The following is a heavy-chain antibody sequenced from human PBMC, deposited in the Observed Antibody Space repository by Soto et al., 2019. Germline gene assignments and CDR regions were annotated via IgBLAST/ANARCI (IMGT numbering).Heavy chain of an antibody. V-gene: IGHV1-69*06. Sequence: SVKVSCTASGGTFSSYAISWVRQAPGQGLEWMGGIIPIFGTANYAQKFQGRVTITADKSTITAYMELSSLRSEDTAVYYCARFSTVVSTYRGYYYGMDVWGQGTTFTVSS. CDR2: IIPIFGTA. CDR3: ARFSTVVSTYRGYYYGMDV. D-gene: IGHD4-17*01. J-gene: IGHJ6*02. CDR1: GGTFSSYA.